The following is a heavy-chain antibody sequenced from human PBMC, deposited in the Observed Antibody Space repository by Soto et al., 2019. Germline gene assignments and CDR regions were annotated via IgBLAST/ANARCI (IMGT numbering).Heavy chain of an antibody. V-gene: IGHV3-30*03. CDR3: VRIRLEPPGSSDS. Sequence: QVHLVESGGGVVQPGRSLRLSCAASGFTFSNYGMHWVRQAPGKGLDWVAVISDGGDNEWYADSVRGRFTLSRDNCKHALFVQVYSLRGEDSVCYDCVRIRLEPPGSSDSWGQGTLGTGSS. CDR2: ISDGGDNE. J-gene: IGHJ4*02. D-gene: IGHD3-10*01. CDR1: GFTFSNYG.